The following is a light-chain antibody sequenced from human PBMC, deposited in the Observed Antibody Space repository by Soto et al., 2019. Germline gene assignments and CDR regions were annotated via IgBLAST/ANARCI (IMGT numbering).Light chain of an antibody. J-gene: IGKJ1*01. CDR2: WAS. Sequence: DIVMTQSPESLAVSLGESATINCKSSQSVLSSSNNKNDLAWYQQKPGQPPKLLIYWASTRESGVPDRFSGSGSGTDFTLTISSLQAEDVAVYYCQQYYSPLWTFXQGTKVDIK. CDR3: QQYYSPLWT. V-gene: IGKV4-1*01. CDR1: QSVLSSSNNKND.